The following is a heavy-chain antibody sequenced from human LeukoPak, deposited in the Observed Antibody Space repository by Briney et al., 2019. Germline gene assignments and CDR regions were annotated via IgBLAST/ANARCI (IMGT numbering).Heavy chain of an antibody. V-gene: IGHV3-23*01. CDR1: GFTFSSYA. J-gene: IGHJ6*02. CDR2: ISGSGGTT. D-gene: IGHD6-13*01. CDR3: AKRIAAVPYYYYGMDV. Sequence: PGGSLRLSCAASGFTFSSYAMSWVRQAPGKGLEWVSAISGSGGTTYYADSVKGRFTISRDNSKNTLYLQMNSPRAEDTAVYYCAKRIAAVPYYYYGMDVWGQGTTVTVSS.